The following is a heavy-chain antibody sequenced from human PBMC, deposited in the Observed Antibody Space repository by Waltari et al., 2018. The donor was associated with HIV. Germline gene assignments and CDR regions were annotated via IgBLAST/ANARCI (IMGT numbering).Heavy chain of an antibody. Sequence: EVQLVQSGAEVKKPGGSLKISCKGSGYSFTSHWIGWVRQRPGKGLEWVGIIYPGESDTRYSPSFQGQVTISADKSISTAYLQWSSLKASDTAMYYCARSRGSGSPYYYYYGMDVWGQGTTVTVSS. D-gene: IGHD3-10*01. J-gene: IGHJ6*02. CDR1: GYSFTSHW. V-gene: IGHV5-51*03. CDR2: IYPGESDT. CDR3: ARSRGSGSPYYYYYGMDV.